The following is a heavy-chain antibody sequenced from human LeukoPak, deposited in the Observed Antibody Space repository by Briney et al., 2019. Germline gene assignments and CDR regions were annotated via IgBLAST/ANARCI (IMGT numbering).Heavy chain of an antibody. Sequence: GGSLRLSCAASGFTVSSNYMSWVRQAPGKGLEWVSVIYSGGSTYYADSVKGRFTISRDNSKNTLYLQMNSLRAEDTAVYYCVRDMGAPNPHDAFDIWGQGTMVTVSS. CDR2: IYSGGST. D-gene: IGHD1-26*01. J-gene: IGHJ3*02. CDR1: GFTVSSNY. V-gene: IGHV3-53*01. CDR3: VRDMGAPNPHDAFDI.